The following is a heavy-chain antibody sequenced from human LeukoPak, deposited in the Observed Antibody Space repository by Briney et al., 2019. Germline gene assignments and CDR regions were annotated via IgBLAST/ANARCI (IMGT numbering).Heavy chain of an antibody. CDR1: RFTFTSSA. V-gene: IGHV1-58*01. Sequence: SVKVSCKASRFTFTSSAVQWVRQARGQRLEWIGWIVVGSGNTNYAQKFQERVTITRDMSTSTAYMELSSPRSEDTAVYYCAAVKRGSALDCWGQGTLVTVSS. D-gene: IGHD1-26*01. CDR2: IVVGSGNT. J-gene: IGHJ4*02. CDR3: AAVKRGSALDC.